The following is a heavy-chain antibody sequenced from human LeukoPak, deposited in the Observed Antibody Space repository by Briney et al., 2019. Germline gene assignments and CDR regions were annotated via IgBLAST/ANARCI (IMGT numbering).Heavy chain of an antibody. J-gene: IGHJ3*02. Sequence: SEALSLTCTVSGASITSGDWYWSWIRQSPGKGLEWIGYIHFSGATFYNPSLNSRITISSDTSKSQFSLKLSSVTAADTAVYYCAREIAVAGSAFDIWGQGTMVTVSS. CDR3: AREIAVAGSAFDI. V-gene: IGHV4-30-4*08. CDR1: GASITSGDWY. CDR2: IHFSGAT. D-gene: IGHD6-19*01.